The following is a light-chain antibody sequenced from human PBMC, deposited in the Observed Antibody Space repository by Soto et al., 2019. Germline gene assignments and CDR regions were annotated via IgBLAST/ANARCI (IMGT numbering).Light chain of an antibody. J-gene: IGKJ1*01. V-gene: IGKV1-5*01. Sequence: DIQMTQSPSTLSASVGDRVTITCRASQNIGRGLAWYQQKPGTAPNLLIYHASNLRGGVPSRFSGGGSGTEFTLTISSLQPDDIATYSCQQYNSYSWTFGQGTKVEIK. CDR1: QNIGRG. CDR3: QQYNSYSWT. CDR2: HAS.